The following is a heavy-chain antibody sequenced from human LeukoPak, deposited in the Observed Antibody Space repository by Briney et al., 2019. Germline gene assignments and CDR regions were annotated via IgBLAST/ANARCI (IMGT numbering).Heavy chain of an antibody. CDR3: AKGRLRLGELSLLPDY. CDR1: GFTFDDYA. CDR2: ISWNSGSI. J-gene: IGHJ4*02. D-gene: IGHD3-16*02. Sequence: PGRSLRLSCAASGFTFDDYAMHWVRQAPGKGLEWVSGISWNSGSIGYADSVKGRFTISRDNAKNSLYLQMNSLRAEDTALYYCAKGRLRLGELSLLPDYWGQGTLVTVSS. V-gene: IGHV3-9*01.